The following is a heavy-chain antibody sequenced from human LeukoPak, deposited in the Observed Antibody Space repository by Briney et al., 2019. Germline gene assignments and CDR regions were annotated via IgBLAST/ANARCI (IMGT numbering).Heavy chain of an antibody. J-gene: IGHJ4*02. D-gene: IGHD1-26*01. CDR2: INPSGGST. V-gene: IGHV1-46*01. CDR1: GYTFTSYH. Sequence: GASVKVSCKASGYTFTSYHMHWVRQAPGQGLEWMGIINPSGGSTSYAQKFQGRVTMTRDMSTSTVYMELSSLRSEDTAVYYCAREAVGALDYFDYWGQGTLVTVSS. CDR3: AREAVGALDYFDY.